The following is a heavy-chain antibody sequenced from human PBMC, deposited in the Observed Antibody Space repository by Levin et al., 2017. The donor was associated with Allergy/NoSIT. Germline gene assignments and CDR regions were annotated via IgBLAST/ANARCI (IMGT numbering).Heavy chain of an antibody. V-gene: IGHV1-18*01. Sequence: TPGGSLRLSCKASGYTFTRFGVNWVRQAPGQGLEWMGWISAHNGNTNSAQKFQGRLTMTADTSTSTAYMELTGLTSDDTAVYYCAAWISLVRGVPKNYVDYWGQGTLVTVSS. D-gene: IGHD3-10*01. CDR3: AAWISLVRGVPKNYVDY. CDR2: ISAHNGNT. CDR1: GYTFTRFG. J-gene: IGHJ4*02.